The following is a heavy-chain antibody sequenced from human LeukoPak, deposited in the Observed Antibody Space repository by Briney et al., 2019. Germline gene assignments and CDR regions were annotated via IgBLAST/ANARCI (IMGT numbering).Heavy chain of an antibody. J-gene: IGHJ5*02. CDR3: ARHIGYCTGPSCYGWFDP. V-gene: IGHV4-59*08. D-gene: IGHD2-2*01. CDR1: GDSMSDYF. CDR2: AADSGST. Sequence: SETLSLTCTVSGDSMSDYFWTWIRQPPGKGLEWIGYAADSGSTNYNPSLKSRVTISVDTSKNQFSLKLSSVTAADTAVYYCARHIGYCTGPSCYGWFDPWGQGTLVTVSS.